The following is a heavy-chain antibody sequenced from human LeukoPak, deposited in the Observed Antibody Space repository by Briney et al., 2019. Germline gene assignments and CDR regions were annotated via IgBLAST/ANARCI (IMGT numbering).Heavy chain of an antibody. CDR2: ITSSNYI. Sequence: GGSLRLSCAASGFTFSSYNMNWVRQAPGKGLEWVSSITSSNYIYYADSVKGRFTISGDNAKNSLYLQMNSLRAEDTAVYYCASPFYSNYDPFDYWGQGTLVTVSS. CDR1: GFTFSSYN. CDR3: ASPFYSNYDPFDY. J-gene: IGHJ4*02. V-gene: IGHV3-21*01. D-gene: IGHD4-11*01.